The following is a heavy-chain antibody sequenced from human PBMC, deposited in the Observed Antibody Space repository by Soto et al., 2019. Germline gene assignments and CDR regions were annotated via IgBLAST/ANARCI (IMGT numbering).Heavy chain of an antibody. CDR1: GGSISSGDYY. V-gene: IGHV4-30-4*01. D-gene: IGHD1-26*01. Sequence: PSETLSLTCTISGGSISSGDYYWSWIRQPPGKGLEWIGYIYYSGSTYYNPSLKSRVTISVDTSKNQFSLKLSSVTAADTAVYYCARAVGYSRYGMDVWGQGTTITVS. CDR3: ARAVGYSRYGMDV. CDR2: IYYSGST. J-gene: IGHJ6*02.